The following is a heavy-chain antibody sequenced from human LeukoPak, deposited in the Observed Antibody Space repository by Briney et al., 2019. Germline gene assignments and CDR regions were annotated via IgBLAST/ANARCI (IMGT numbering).Heavy chain of an antibody. D-gene: IGHD2-21*02. CDR3: VTDRARLFWYFDL. J-gene: IGHJ2*01. Sequence: GASVKVSCKVSGSTLIDLSIHWVRQAPGKGLEYVGGSDPEDGEAFHAQNFQGRVTMTEDTSIDTAYMELSSLRSEDTAVYYCVTDRARLFWYFDLWGRGTLVTVSS. V-gene: IGHV1-24*01. CDR2: SDPEDGEA. CDR1: GSTLIDLS.